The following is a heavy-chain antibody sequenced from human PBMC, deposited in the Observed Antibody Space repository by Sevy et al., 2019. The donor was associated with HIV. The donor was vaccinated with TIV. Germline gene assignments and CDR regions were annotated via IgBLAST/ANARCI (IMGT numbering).Heavy chain of an antibody. CDR3: ASADYYDSSGYYPYYYMDV. V-gene: IGHV3-48*01. CDR1: GFTFSSYS. J-gene: IGHJ6*03. Sequence: GGSLRLSCAASGFTFSSYSMNWVRQAPGKGLEWVSYISSSSSTIYYADSVKGRFTISRDNAKNSLYLQMNSLRAEDTAVYYCASADYYDSSGYYPYYYMDVWGKGTTVTVSS. CDR2: ISSSSSTI. D-gene: IGHD3-22*01.